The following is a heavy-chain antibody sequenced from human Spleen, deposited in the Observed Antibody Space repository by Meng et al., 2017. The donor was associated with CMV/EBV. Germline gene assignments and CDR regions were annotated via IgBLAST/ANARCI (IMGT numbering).Heavy chain of an antibody. V-gene: IGHV3-74*01. Sequence: GGSLRLSCAASGFTFSGYWMHWVRQPPGTGLVWVSRINSDGSRTTYADSVKGRLTISRDNSKNTLYLQMNSLRAEDTAVYYCARDFNGWYYYYGMDVWGQGTTVTVSS. CDR2: INSDGSRT. CDR1: GFTFSGYW. D-gene: IGHD6-19*01. CDR3: ARDFNGWYYYYGMDV. J-gene: IGHJ6*02.